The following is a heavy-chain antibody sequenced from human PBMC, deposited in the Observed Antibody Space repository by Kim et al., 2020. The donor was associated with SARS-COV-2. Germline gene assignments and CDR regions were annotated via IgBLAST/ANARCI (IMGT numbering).Heavy chain of an antibody. CDR1: GGSISSSSYY. Sequence: SETLSLTCTVSGGSISSSSYYWGWIRQPPGKGLEWIGSIYYSGSTYYNPSLKSRVTISVDTSKNQFSLKLSSVTAADTAVYYCARHGYSGSYYLVPNKYFQPWGQGTLVTVSS. CDR2: IYYSGST. CDR3: ARHGYSGSYYLVPNKYFQP. V-gene: IGHV4-39*01. D-gene: IGHD1-26*01. J-gene: IGHJ1*01.